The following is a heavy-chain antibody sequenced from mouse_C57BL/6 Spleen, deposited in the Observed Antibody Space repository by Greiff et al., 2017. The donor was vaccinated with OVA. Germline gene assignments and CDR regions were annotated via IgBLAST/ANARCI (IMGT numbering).Heavy chain of an antibody. J-gene: IGHJ1*03. D-gene: IGHD2-4*01. Sequence: EVHLVESGGGLVQPGGSLKLSCAASGFTFSDYYMYWVRQTPEKRLEWVAYLSNGGGSNYYPDTVKGRFTISSDNAKNTLYLQISRLKAEDTAMYYCAMIAGDFDVWGTGTTVTVSS. CDR2: LSNGGGSN. CDR3: AMIAGDFDV. CDR1: GFTFSDYY. V-gene: IGHV5-12*01.